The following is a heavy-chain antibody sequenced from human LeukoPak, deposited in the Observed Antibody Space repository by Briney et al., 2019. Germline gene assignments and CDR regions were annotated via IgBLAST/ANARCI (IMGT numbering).Heavy chain of an antibody. J-gene: IGHJ4*02. Sequence: GGSLRLSCAASGFTFSSSAMSWVRQAPGKGLEWVSAISNNGGYTYYADSVQGRFTISRDNSKSTLCLQMNSLRAEDTAVYYCARASRDNYDILTGAPFDYWGQGTLVTVSS. V-gene: IGHV3-23*01. CDR3: ARASRDNYDILTGAPFDY. CDR2: ISNNGGYT. D-gene: IGHD3-9*01. CDR1: GFTFSSSA.